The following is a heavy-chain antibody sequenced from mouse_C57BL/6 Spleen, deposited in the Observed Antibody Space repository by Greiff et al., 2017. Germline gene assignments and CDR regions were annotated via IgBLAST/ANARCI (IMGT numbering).Heavy chain of an antibody. CDR3: AKTTVVSYYAMDY. CDR1: GYSFTSYY. V-gene: IGHV1-66*01. J-gene: IGHJ4*01. CDR2: IYPGSGNT. D-gene: IGHD1-1*01. Sequence: QVQLQQSGPELVKPGASVKISCKASGYSFTSYYIHWVKQRPGQGLEWIGWIYPGSGNTKYNEKFKGKATLTADTSSSTAYMQLSSLTSEDSAVYYCAKTTVVSYYAMDYWGQGTSVTVSA.